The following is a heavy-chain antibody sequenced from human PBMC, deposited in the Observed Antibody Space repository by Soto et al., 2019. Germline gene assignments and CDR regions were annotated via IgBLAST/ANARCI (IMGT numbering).Heavy chain of an antibody. J-gene: IGHJ3*02. D-gene: IGHD3-9*01. Sequence: GGSLRLSCAASGFTFSSYAMHWVRQAPGKGLEYVSAISSNGGSTYYANSVKGRFTISRDNSKNTLYLQMGSLRAEDMAGYYCARAPSYYDILTGVAAFDIWGQGTMVTVSS. CDR2: ISSNGGST. CDR1: GFTFSSYA. CDR3: ARAPSYYDILTGVAAFDI. V-gene: IGHV3-64*01.